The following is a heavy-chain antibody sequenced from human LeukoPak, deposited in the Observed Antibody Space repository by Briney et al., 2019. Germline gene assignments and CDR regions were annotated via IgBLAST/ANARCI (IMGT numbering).Heavy chain of an antibody. Sequence: GGSLRLSCAASGFTFSSYEVNWVRQAPGKGLEWVSYISSSGSTIYYADSVKGRFTISRDNAKNSLYLQMNSLRAEDTAVYYCARGSSSWYLVYYYMDVWGKGTTVTISS. V-gene: IGHV3-48*03. CDR2: ISSSGSTI. CDR3: ARGSSSWYLVYYYMDV. J-gene: IGHJ6*03. CDR1: GFTFSSYE. D-gene: IGHD6-13*01.